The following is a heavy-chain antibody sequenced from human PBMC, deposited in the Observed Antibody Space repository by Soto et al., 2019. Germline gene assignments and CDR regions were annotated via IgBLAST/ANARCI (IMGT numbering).Heavy chain of an antibody. V-gene: IGHV3-23*01. CDR3: APVPLSWSYLHFDY. J-gene: IGHJ4*02. D-gene: IGHD1-26*01. Sequence: EVQLLESGGGLVQPGGSLRLSCAASGFTFSSYAMSWVRQAPGKGLEWVSAISGSGGSTYYADSVKGRFTISRDKSKNTLHLQMSSLRAEDTAVYYCAPVPLSWSYLHFDYWGQGTLVTVSS. CDR2: ISGSGGST. CDR1: GFTFSSYA.